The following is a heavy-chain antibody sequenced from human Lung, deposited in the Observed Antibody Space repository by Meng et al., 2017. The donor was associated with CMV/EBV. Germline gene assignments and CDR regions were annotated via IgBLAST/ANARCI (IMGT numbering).Heavy chain of an antibody. CDR3: AREPQAGSFDI. J-gene: IGHJ3*02. CDR1: GGSFSGYF. V-gene: IGHV4-34*01. Sequence: SETLSLTCAVYGGSFSGYFWSWIRQPPGKGLEWIGEINHSGSTNYNPSLKSRITISVHTSKSQFSLKLSFVTAADTAVYYCAREPQAGSFDIWGQGTRVTVSS. CDR2: INHSGST. D-gene: IGHD6-19*01.